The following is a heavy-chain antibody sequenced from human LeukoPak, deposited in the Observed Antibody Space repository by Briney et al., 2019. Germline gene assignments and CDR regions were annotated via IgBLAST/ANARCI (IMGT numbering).Heavy chain of an antibody. J-gene: IGHJ3*02. CDR3: ARDILTDDAFDI. CDR1: GYTFTGYF. V-gene: IGHV1-2*02. D-gene: IGHD7-27*01. Sequence: ASVKVSCKPSGYTFTGYFMHWVRQAPGQGLEWMGWINHNSGGTNYAQKFQGRVTMTRDTSISTAYMELSRLTSDDTAVYYCARDILTDDAFDIWGQGTMVTVSS. CDR2: INHNSGGT.